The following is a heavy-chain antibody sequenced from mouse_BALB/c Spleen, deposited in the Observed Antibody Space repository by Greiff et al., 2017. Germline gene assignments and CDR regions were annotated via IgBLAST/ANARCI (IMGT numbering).Heavy chain of an antibody. Sequence: LQQPGAELVKPGASVKMSCKASGYTFTSYNMHWVKQTPGQGLEWIGAIYPGNGDTSYNQKFKGKATLTADKSSSTAYMQLSSLTSEDSAVYYCARQGVYYFDYWGQGTTLTVSS. CDR2: IYPGNGDT. V-gene: IGHV1-12*01. CDR3: ARQGVYYFDY. J-gene: IGHJ2*01. CDR1: GYTFTSYN.